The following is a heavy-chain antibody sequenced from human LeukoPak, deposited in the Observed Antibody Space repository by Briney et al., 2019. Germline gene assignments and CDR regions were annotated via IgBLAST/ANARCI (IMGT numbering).Heavy chain of an antibody. CDR3: ATVWARYSGSYKGGTTAFDI. CDR1: GYTLTELS. Sequence: ASVKVSCKVSGYTLTELSMHWVRQAPGKGLEWMGGFDPEDGETIYAQKFQGRVTMTEDTSTDTAYMELSSLRSEDTAVYYCATVWARYSGSYKGGTTAFDIWGQGTMVTVSS. CDR2: FDPEDGET. J-gene: IGHJ3*02. V-gene: IGHV1-24*01. D-gene: IGHD1-26*01.